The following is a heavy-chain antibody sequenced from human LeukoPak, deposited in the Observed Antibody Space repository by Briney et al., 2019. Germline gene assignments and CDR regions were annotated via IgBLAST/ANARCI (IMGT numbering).Heavy chain of an antibody. Sequence: GGSLRLSCAASGFTVSSNYMSWVRQAPGKGLEWVSGISGSGGSRYYADSVKGRFTISRDYSKNTVYLQMNSLRADDTAVYYCAKDVKGSYGMDVWGQGTTVTVSS. CDR1: GFTVSSNY. CDR3: AKDVKGSYGMDV. CDR2: ISGSGGSR. V-gene: IGHV3-23*01. J-gene: IGHJ6*02.